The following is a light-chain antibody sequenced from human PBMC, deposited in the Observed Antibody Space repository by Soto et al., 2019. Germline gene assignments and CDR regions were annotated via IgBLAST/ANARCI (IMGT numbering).Light chain of an antibody. J-gene: IGKJ1*01. Sequence: ESVLTQSPGTLSLSPGERATLSCRASQSVSSNYLAWYQQKPGQAPRLLMYGASSRATGIPDRFSGSGSGTDFTLTISRLEPEDFAVYYCQQYDSSPRSFGQGTKVEIK. CDR3: QQYDSSPRS. V-gene: IGKV3-20*01. CDR1: QSVSSNY. CDR2: GAS.